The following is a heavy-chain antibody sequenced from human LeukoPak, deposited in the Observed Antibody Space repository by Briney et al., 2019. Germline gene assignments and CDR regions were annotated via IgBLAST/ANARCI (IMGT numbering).Heavy chain of an antibody. CDR1: GFTFSDAR. CDR2: IKSKTVGGTT. V-gene: IGHV3-15*01. Sequence: PGGSLRLSCAAYGFTFSDARMTWVRQAPGKGLEWVGRIKSKTVGGTTDYGASVKGRMTISRDDSKNTMYLQMNSMKSEDTAVYYCYKDMEMDAFDIWGQGTMVTVSS. D-gene: IGHD1-1*01. J-gene: IGHJ3*02. CDR3: YKDMEMDAFDI.